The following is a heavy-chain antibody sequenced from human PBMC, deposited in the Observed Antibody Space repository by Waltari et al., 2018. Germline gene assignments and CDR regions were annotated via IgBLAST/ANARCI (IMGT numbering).Heavy chain of an antibody. CDR2: IYHSGST. CDR3: ARHRPKGPTGDPNQSHFDY. Sequence: QVQLQESGPGLVKPSETLSLNIAVSGYSISSGYYWCWIRQPPAKGLEWIGSIYHSGSTSYNPSLKSRVTISVDTSKNQSSLKLSSVTAADTAVYYCARHRPKGPTGDPNQSHFDYWGQGTLVTVSS. V-gene: IGHV4-38-2*01. J-gene: IGHJ4*02. CDR1: GYSISSGYY. D-gene: IGHD7-27*01.